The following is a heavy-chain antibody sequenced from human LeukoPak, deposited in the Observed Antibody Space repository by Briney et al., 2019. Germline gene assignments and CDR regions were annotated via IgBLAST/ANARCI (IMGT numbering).Heavy chain of an antibody. CDR3: AGDIVASLPYYYGMDV. V-gene: IGHV3-7*04. Sequence: PGGSLRLSCAASGFTFSTYAMSWVRQAPGKGLEWVANIKQDGSEKYYVDSVKGRFTISRDNAKNSLYLQMNSLRAEDTAVYYCAGDIVASLPYYYGMDVWGQGTTVTVSS. CDR2: IKQDGSEK. J-gene: IGHJ6*02. CDR1: GFTFSTYA. D-gene: IGHD5-12*01.